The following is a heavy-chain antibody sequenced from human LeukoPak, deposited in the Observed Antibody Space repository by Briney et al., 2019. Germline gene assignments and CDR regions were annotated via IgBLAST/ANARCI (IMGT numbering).Heavy chain of an antibody. CDR1: GFTFDDYA. J-gene: IGHJ4*02. D-gene: IGHD1-26*01. CDR3: AKGGGVGATTYYFDY. Sequence: PGGSLRLSCAVSGFTFDDYAMHWVRQAPGKGLEWVSGISRNSGSIGYADSVKGRFTISRDNAKNSLYLQMDSLRAEDTALYYCAKGGGVGATTYYFDYWGQGTLVTVSS. V-gene: IGHV3-9*01. CDR2: ISRNSGSI.